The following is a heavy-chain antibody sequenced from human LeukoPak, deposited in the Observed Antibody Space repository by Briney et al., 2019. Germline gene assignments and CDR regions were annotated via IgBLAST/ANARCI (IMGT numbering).Heavy chain of an antibody. D-gene: IGHD5-12*01. V-gene: IGHV3-74*01. CDR1: GFTFSNHW. CDR3: AKFGYSGYRYAYDI. J-gene: IGHJ3*02. CDR2: INSDGIST. Sequence: PGGSLRLFCAASGFTFSNHWMHWVRQAPGKGLEWVSRINSDGISTTYADSVKGRFTISRDNAKNTLFLQMNSLRAEDTAVYYCAKFGYSGYRYAYDIWGQGTVVTVSS.